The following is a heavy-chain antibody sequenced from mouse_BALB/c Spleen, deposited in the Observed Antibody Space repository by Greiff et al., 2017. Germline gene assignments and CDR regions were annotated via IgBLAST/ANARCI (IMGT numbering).Heavy chain of an antibody. CDR2: IDPENGNT. CDR3: ATRGYAMDY. Sequence: VQLQQSGAELVRPGALVKLSCKASGFNINDYYMHWVKQRPEQGLEWIGWIDPENGNTIYDPKFQGKASITADTSSNTAYLQLSSLTSEDTADYCCATRGYAMDYWGQGTTVTVSS. CDR1: GFNINDYY. V-gene: IGHV14-1*02. J-gene: IGHJ4*01.